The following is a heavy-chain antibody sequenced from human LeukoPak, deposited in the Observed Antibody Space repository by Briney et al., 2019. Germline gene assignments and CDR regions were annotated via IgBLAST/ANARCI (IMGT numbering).Heavy chain of an antibody. J-gene: IGHJ4*02. CDR2: ISGGGDSI. CDR1: GFTFHNYA. V-gene: IGHV3-23*01. Sequence: GGSLRLSCAASGFTFHNYAMRWVRQAPGKGLEWVSGISGGGDSIVYADSVKGRFTISRDNSKITLYLQMNSLRAEDTAVYYCARETDPYHFDYWGQGTLVTVSS. CDR3: ARETDPYHFDY. D-gene: IGHD2-2*02.